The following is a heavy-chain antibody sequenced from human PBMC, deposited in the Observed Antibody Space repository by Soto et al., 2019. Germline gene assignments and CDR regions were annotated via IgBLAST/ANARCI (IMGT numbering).Heavy chain of an antibody. CDR2: INHSGIT. CDR3: ARMYYYDTSGYHFDGGDY. V-gene: IGHV4-34*01. D-gene: IGHD3-22*01. CDR1: GGSFSGHY. Sequence: KPSETLSLTCAVYGGSFSGHYWSWIRQPPGKGLEWIGEINHSGITNYNPSLKSRVTMSVDTSKKQFYLKLTSLTAADTAVYYCARMYYYDTSGYHFDGGDYWGQGTLVTVSS. J-gene: IGHJ4*02.